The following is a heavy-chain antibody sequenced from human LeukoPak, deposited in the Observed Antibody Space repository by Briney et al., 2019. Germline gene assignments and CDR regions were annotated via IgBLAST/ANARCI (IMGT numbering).Heavy chain of an antibody. CDR2: TSYNGNT. CDR1: GYTFSNYG. D-gene: IGHD6-19*01. Sequence: APVTASFKASGYTFSNYGISWVRQAPGLGLEWMGWTSYNGNTNYAQKFQDRVTMTTDTSTTTAYMELRSLESDDTAVYYCARHSGSGWQALGYWGQGTLVTVSS. V-gene: IGHV1-18*04. J-gene: IGHJ4*02. CDR3: ARHSGSGWQALGY.